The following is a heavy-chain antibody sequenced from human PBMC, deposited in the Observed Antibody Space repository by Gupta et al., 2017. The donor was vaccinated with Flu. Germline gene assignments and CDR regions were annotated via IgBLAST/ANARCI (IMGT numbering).Heavy chain of an antibody. CDR2: VIPLYEQK. CDR3: AQKGGGHCSGGTCYSFDY. J-gene: IGHJ4*02. V-gene: IGHV1-69*01. D-gene: IGHD2-15*01. Sequence: WVRWARGQGVEGMGGVIPLYEQKEYAQKFQGRVKINGDESTNTAYLELSSRKSEDTAVYYCAQKGGGHCSGGTCYSFDYWGQGTLVIVSS.